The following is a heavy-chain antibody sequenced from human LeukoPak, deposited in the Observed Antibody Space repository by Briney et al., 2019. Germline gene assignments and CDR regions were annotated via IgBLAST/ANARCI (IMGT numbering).Heavy chain of an antibody. Sequence: GGSLRLSCAASGFTFSSYGMHWVRQAPGKGLEWVSAISGSGGSTYYADSVKGRFTISRDNSKNTLYLQMNSLRAEDTAVYYCAKDRGFSGYDLFDYWGQGTLVTVSS. D-gene: IGHD5-12*01. J-gene: IGHJ4*02. V-gene: IGHV3-23*01. CDR1: GFTFSSYG. CDR2: ISGSGGST. CDR3: AKDRGFSGYDLFDY.